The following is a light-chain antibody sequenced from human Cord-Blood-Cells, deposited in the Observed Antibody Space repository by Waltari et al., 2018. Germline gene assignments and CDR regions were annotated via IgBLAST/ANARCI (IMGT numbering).Light chain of an antibody. V-gene: IGLV3-25*03. Sequence: SYELTQPPSVSVSQGQTARITCSGDAFPKQYANWYQQKPGQAPVLVIYKDSERPSGIPERFSGASSGTTVTLTISGVQAEDEADYYCQSADSSGTYGVFGGGTKLTVL. J-gene: IGLJ3*02. CDR3: QSADSSGTYGV. CDR1: AFPKQY. CDR2: KDS.